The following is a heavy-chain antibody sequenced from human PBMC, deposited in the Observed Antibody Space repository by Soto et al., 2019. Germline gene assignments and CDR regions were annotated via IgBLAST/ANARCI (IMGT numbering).Heavy chain of an antibody. Sequence: SETLSLTCTVSSGSISSYYWSWIRQSPGKGLEWIGYIYYNGNTKYNPSLKSRVTMTVDTSKNQFSLKMTSVTAADTAMYYCARHGSVFGVVSTPYFNYWGQGTLVNVS. J-gene: IGHJ4*02. CDR2: IYYNGNT. CDR3: ARHGSVFGVVSTPYFNY. D-gene: IGHD3-3*01. V-gene: IGHV4-59*08. CDR1: SGSISSYY.